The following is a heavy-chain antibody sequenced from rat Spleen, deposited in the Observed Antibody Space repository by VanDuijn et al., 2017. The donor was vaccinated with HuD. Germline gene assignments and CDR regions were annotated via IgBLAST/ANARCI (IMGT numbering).Heavy chain of an antibody. CDR2: IIYDGSRT. D-gene: IGHD4-3*01. J-gene: IGHJ4*01. V-gene: IGHV5-17*01. Sequence: EVQLVESGGGLVQPGRSLKLSCAASGFTFSDYAMAWVRQAPKKGLEWVATIIYDGSRTYYRDSVKGRFTISSDNAKSTLYLQMDSLRSEDTATYYCARHNSGYGVMDAWGQGASVTVSS. CDR1: GFTFSDYA. CDR3: ARHNSGYGVMDA.